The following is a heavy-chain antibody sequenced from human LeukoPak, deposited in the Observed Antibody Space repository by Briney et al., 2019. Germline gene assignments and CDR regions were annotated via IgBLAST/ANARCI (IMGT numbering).Heavy chain of an antibody. D-gene: IGHD6-19*01. Sequence: GGSLRLSCAASGFTFSNAWMTWVRQAPGKGLEWVGRIKSKTDGGTTDYAAPVKGRFTISRDDSKNMLYLQMNSLKTEDTAVYYCTTRAQFVAVAGTDYFDYWGQGTLVTVSS. CDR2: IKSKTDGGTT. J-gene: IGHJ4*02. V-gene: IGHV3-15*01. CDR3: TTRAQFVAVAGTDYFDY. CDR1: GFTFSNAW.